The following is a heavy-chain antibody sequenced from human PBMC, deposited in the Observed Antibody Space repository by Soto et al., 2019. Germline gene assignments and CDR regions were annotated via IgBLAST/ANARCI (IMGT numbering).Heavy chain of an antibody. CDR1: GFTFSSYA. V-gene: IGHV3-30-3*01. CDR3: ARDHNSSSSLGYNGGYGMDV. D-gene: IGHD6-6*01. J-gene: IGHJ6*02. CDR2: ISYDGSNK. Sequence: PGGSLRLSCAASGFTFSSYAMHWVRQAPGKGLEWVAVISYDGSNKYYADSVKGRFTISRDNSKNTLYLQMNSQRAEDTAVYYCARDHNSSSSLGYNGGYGMDVWGQGTTVTVSS.